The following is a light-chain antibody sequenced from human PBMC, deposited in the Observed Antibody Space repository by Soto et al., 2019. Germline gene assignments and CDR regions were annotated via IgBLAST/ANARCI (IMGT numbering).Light chain of an antibody. CDR1: NSNIGSNT. CDR3: ASWDDRLNAVV. J-gene: IGLJ2*01. CDR2: DNN. V-gene: IGLV1-44*01. Sequence: QSALTQPPSASGTPGQRVTFTCSGSNSNIGSNTVNWYQQLPGTAPKLLVYDNNKRPSGVPGRFSDSKSGTSASLAISGLQSEDEADYYCASWDDRLNAVVFGGGTQLTVL.